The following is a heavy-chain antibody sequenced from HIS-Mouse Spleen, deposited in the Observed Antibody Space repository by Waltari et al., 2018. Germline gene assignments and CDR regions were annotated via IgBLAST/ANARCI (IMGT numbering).Heavy chain of an antibody. D-gene: IGHD1-26*01. Sequence: QLQLQESGPGLVKPSETLSLTCTVSGGSISSSSYYWGWIRQPPGKGLEWIGSIYYSGVTYSNPSLKSRVTISVDTSKNQFSLKLSSVTAEDTAVYYCAREVHTLPKLYYGMDVWGQGTTVTVSS. V-gene: IGHV4-39*07. CDR3: AREVHTLPKLYYGMDV. CDR2: IYYSGVT. J-gene: IGHJ6*02. CDR1: GGSISSSSYY.